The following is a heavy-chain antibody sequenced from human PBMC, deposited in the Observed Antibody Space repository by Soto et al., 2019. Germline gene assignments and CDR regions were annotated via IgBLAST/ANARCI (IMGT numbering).Heavy chain of an antibody. Sequence: SVKVSRKASGGTFSSYAISWVRQAPRQGLEWMGGIIPIFGTANYAQKFQGRVTITADESTSTAYMELSSLRSEDTAVDYCARGNVVVIRENWFDPWGQGTLVNVSS. CDR3: ARGNVVVIRENWFDP. J-gene: IGHJ5*02. CDR2: IIPIFGTA. D-gene: IGHD3-22*01. V-gene: IGHV1-69*13. CDR1: GGTFSSYA.